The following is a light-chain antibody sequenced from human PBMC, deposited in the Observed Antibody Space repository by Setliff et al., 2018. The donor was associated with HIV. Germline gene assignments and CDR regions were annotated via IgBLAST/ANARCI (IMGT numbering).Light chain of an antibody. CDR1: SSDVGVYNY. J-gene: IGLJ1*01. Sequence: QSALAQPRPVSGSPGQSVTISCTGTSSDVGVYNYVSWYQQHPGKAPKLMIYDVSERPSGVPDRFSGSKSGNTASLTISGLQAEDEADYYCCSYAGRYTYVFGTGTKVTVL. V-gene: IGLV2-11*01. CDR2: DVS. CDR3: CSYAGRYTYV.